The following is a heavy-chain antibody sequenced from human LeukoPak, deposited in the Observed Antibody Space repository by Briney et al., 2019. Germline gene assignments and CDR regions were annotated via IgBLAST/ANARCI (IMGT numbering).Heavy chain of an antibody. D-gene: IGHD2-2*01. CDR1: GFTVSSNY. CDR2: IYSGGST. V-gene: IGHV3-53*01. J-gene: IGHJ3*02. Sequence: GGSLRLSCAASGFTVSSNYMSWVRQAPGKGLEWVSVIYSGGSTYYADSAKGRFTISRDNTKNSGYLQMSSLRAEDTAVYYCARDADIGVASADMWYDGYDMWGQGTMVTVSS. CDR3: ARDADIGVASADMWYDGYDM.